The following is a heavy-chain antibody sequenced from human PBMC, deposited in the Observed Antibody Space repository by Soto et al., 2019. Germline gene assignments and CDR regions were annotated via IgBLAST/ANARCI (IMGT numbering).Heavy chain of an antibody. CDR1: GGSISSGDYY. CDR2: IYYSGST. Sequence: PSETLSLTCTVSGGSISSGDYYWSWIRQPPGKGLEWIGYIYYSGSTYYNPSLKSRVTISVDTSKNQFSLKLSSVTAADTAVYYCARDSGYDIHFDYWGQGTPVTVSS. CDR3: ARDSGYDIHFDY. J-gene: IGHJ4*02. V-gene: IGHV4-30-4*01. D-gene: IGHD5-12*01.